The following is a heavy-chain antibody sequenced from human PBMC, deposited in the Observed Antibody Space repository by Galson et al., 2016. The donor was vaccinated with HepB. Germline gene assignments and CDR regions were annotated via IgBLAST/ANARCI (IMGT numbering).Heavy chain of an antibody. V-gene: IGHV1-2*02. Sequence: CKASCYTFTGYYIHWVRQAPGQGLEWMGWINPKIGGTNDAQKYQGRVTMTRDTSITTAYMELSTLRSDDTAVYFCARATSCSAVTCYASYFDYWGQGTLVTVSS. CDR1: CYTFTGYY. CDR2: INPKIGGT. CDR3: ARATSCSAVTCYASYFDY. J-gene: IGHJ4*02. D-gene: IGHD2-15*01.